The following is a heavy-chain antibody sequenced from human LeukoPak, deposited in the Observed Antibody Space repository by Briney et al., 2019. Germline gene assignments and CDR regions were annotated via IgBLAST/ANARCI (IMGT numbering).Heavy chain of an antibody. J-gene: IGHJ6*03. V-gene: IGHV4-4*07. CDR2: IYTSGST. D-gene: IGHD6-13*01. Sequence: SETLSLTCTVSSGSISSYYWSWIRQPAGKGLEWIGRIYTSGSTNYNPSLKSRVTMSVDTSKNQFSLKLSSVTAADTAVYYCARTPFPCAGYSSSWYCYYYMDVWGKGTTVTVSS. CDR3: ARTPFPCAGYSSSWYCYYYMDV. CDR1: SGSISSYY.